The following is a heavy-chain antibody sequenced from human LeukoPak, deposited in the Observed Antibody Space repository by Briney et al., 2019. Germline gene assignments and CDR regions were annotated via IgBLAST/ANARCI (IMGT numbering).Heavy chain of an antibody. CDR1: GYTFTSYG. Sequence: ASVKVSCKASGYTFTSYGISWVRQAPGQGLEWMGWISAYNGNTNYAQKLQGRVTMTTDTSTSTAYMELRSLRSNDTAVYYCARITMVRGVIGLNDYWGQGTLVTVS. CDR3: ARITMVRGVIGLNDY. V-gene: IGHV1-18*01. D-gene: IGHD3-10*01. J-gene: IGHJ4*02. CDR2: ISAYNGNT.